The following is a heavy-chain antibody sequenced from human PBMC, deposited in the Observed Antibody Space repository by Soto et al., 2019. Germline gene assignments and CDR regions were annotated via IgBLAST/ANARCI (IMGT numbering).Heavy chain of an antibody. Sequence: QVQLQESGPGLVKPSQTLSLTCTVSGGSISSGSYYWSWIRQHPGKGLEWIGYIYYSGSTYYNPCPKNRVTITAHDSISLNSLKLSSAPAADTVADYCTSAYTGGYGYGSDVWGQGTPVTVSS. D-gene: IGHD1-26*01. CDR1: GGSISSGSYY. CDR2: IYYSGST. J-gene: IGHJ6*02. CDR3: TSAYTGGYGYGSDV. V-gene: IGHV4-31*09.